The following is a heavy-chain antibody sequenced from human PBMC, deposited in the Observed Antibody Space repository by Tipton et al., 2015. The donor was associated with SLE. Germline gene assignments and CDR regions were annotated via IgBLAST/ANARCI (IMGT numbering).Heavy chain of an antibody. Sequence: TLSLTCAVYGGTFSGYYWSWICQPPGKGLEWIGEINHSGSTNYNPSLKSRVTISVDTSKNQFSLKLSSVTAADTAVYYCARTRYQLTSGRDYNYGRQVRDQGTTVTLSS. J-gene: IGHJ6*02. V-gene: IGHV4-34*01. CDR1: GGTFSGYY. D-gene: IGHD2-2*01. CDR3: ARTRYQLTSGRDYNYGRQV. CDR2: INHSGST.